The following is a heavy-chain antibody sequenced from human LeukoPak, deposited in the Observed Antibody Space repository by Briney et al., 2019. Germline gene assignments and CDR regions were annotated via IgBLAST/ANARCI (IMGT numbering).Heavy chain of an antibody. CDR1: GGSFSGYY. J-gene: IGHJ6*02. CDR3: ARGVRYQLLYRYYYYGMDV. CDR2: INHSGST. Sequence: SETLSLTCAVYGGSFSGYYWSWIRQPPGKGLEWIGEINHSGSTNYNPSLKSRVTISVDTSKNQFSLKLSSVTAADTAVYYCARGVRYQLLYRYYYYGMDVWGQGTTVTVSS. V-gene: IGHV4-34*01. D-gene: IGHD2-2*02.